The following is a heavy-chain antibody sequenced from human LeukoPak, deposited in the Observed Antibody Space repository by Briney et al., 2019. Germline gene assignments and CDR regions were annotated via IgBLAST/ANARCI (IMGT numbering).Heavy chain of an antibody. J-gene: IGHJ4*02. CDR3: ASGTYRLGDY. CDR2: ISGSGVDT. V-gene: IGHV3-23*01. D-gene: IGHD3-10*01. Sequence: PGGSQRLSCAASGFSFSTYAMSWVRQAPGKGLEWVSGISGSGVDTHYAGSVKGRFRISRDNSKNTLYLQLSSLRADDTAVYYCASGTYRLGDYWGLGTLVTVS. CDR1: GFSFSTYA.